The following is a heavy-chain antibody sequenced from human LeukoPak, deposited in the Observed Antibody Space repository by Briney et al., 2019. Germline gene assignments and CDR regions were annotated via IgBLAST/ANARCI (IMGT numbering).Heavy chain of an antibody. J-gene: IGHJ4*02. Sequence: SETLSLTCTVSGYSISSGYYWGWIRQPPEKGLEWIGSIYHSGSTYYNPSLKSRVTISVDTSKNQFSLKLSSVTAADTAVYYCARELRVTHFDYWGQGTLVTVSS. CDR1: GYSISSGYY. CDR2: IYHSGST. CDR3: ARELRVTHFDY. D-gene: IGHD5-18*01. V-gene: IGHV4-38-2*02.